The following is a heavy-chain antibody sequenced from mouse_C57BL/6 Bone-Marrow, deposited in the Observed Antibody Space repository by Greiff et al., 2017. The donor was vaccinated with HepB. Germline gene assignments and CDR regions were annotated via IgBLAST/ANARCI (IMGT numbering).Heavy chain of an antibody. J-gene: IGHJ4*01. CDR1: GFTFTDYY. V-gene: IGHV7-3*01. CDR3: ARSALGCFFAMDY. Sequence: EVKLVESGGGLVQPGGSLSLSCAASGFTFTDYYMSWVRQPPGKALEWLGFIRNKANGYTTEYSASVKGRFTISRDNSQSILYLQMNALRAEDSATYYCARSALGCFFAMDYWGQGTSVTVSS. CDR2: IRNKANGYTT.